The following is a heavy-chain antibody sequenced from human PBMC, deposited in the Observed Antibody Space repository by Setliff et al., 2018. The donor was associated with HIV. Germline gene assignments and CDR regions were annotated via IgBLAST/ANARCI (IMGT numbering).Heavy chain of an antibody. CDR3: ARFPLLHKNAFDI. CDR2: IYYSGRT. D-gene: IGHD2-15*01. CDR1: GDSITSGGFY. V-gene: IGHV4-31*03. J-gene: IGHJ3*02. Sequence: SETLSLTCTVSGDSITSGGFYCNWFRQHPGKGLEWIGWIYYSGRTKYNPSLESRVTISVDTSRNQFSLNLSSVTAADTAVYYCARFPLLHKNAFDIWGQGTMVTVSS.